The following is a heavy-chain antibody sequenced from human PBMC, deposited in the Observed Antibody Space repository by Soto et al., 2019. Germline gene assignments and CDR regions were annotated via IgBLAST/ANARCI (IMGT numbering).Heavy chain of an antibody. Sequence: QVPLVESGGGVVHPGRSLRLSCAASGFTFSDYAIHWVRQAPGTGLEWVAVISFDGSNKYFADSVKGRFTISRDNSKDTLYLQMNSLRAEDTALYYCARDSFITRVRGGHFDFYGMDVWGQGTTVSVSS. D-gene: IGHD3-10*01. V-gene: IGHV3-30-3*01. CDR3: ARDSFITRVRGGHFDFYGMDV. J-gene: IGHJ6*02. CDR1: GFTFSDYA. CDR2: ISFDGSNK.